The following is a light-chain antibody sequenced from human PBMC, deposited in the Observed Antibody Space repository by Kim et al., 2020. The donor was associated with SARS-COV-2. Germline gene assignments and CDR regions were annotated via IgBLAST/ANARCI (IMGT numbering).Light chain of an antibody. CDR3: QVWDSSSDHPV. CDR1: NIGSKS. Sequence: SYELTRPPSVSVAPGKTARITCGGNNIGSKSVHWYQQKPGQAPVLVIYYDSDRPSGIPERFSGSNSENTATLTISRVEAGDEADYYCQVWDSSSDHPVFGGGTQLTVL. J-gene: IGLJ3*02. CDR2: YDS. V-gene: IGLV3-21*04.